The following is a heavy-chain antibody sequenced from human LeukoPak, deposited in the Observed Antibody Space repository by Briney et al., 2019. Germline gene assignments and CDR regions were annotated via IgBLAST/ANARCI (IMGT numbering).Heavy chain of an antibody. V-gene: IGHV4-31*03. Sequence: PSQTLSLTCTVSGGSISSGGYYWSWIRHHPGKGLEWIGYIYHTGSPYYNPSLKSRVTLSVDTSKNQFSLRLSSVTAADTAMYYCARVSSTFFSHRREQQNWFDPWGQGTLVSVSS. CDR3: ARVSSTFFSHRREQQNWFDP. D-gene: IGHD1/OR15-1a*01. CDR1: GGSISSGGYY. J-gene: IGHJ5*02. CDR2: IYHTGSP.